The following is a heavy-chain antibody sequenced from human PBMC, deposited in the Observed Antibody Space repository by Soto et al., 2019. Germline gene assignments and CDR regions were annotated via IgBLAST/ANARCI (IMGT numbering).Heavy chain of an antibody. CDR1: GGSISYEYYH. D-gene: IGHD2-21*02. V-gene: IGHV4-30-4*08. Sequence: QVQLQQSGPGLVKPSQTLSLTCSVSGGSISYEYYHWTWIRQSPGKGLEWIGYIHYSGSIMYNPSFKSRVTRSVDTSKNQFSLQLSSVTAADTAVYFCAREDDGGDRDYYGLDVWGQGTTVTVSS. J-gene: IGHJ6*02. CDR2: IHYSGSI. CDR3: AREDDGGDRDYYGLDV.